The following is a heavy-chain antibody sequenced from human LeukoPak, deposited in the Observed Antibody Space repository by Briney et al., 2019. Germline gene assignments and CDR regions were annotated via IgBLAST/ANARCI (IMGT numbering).Heavy chain of an antibody. D-gene: IGHD3-10*01. J-gene: IGHJ4*02. V-gene: IGHV3-7*01. CDR1: GFTFSSYW. CDR3: ASSNGSGSYYPPFDY. Sequence: GGSLRLSCAASGFTFSSYWMSWVRQAPGKGLEWVANIKQDGSEKYYVDSVKGRFTISRDNAKNSLYLQMNSLRAEDTAVYYCASSNGSGSYYPPFDYWGQGTLVTVSS. CDR2: IKQDGSEK.